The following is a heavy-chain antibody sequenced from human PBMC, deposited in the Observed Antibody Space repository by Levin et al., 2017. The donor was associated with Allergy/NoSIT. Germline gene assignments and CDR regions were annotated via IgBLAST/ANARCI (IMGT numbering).Heavy chain of an antibody. D-gene: IGHD6-19*01. Sequence: KSSETLSLTCTVSGGSISSSSYYWGWIRQPPGKGLEWIGSIYYSGSTYYNPSLKSRVTISVDTSKNQFSLTLSSVTAADTAVYYCARRSIAVAGTKAYYFDYWGQGTLVTVSS. CDR3: ARRSIAVAGTKAYYFDY. V-gene: IGHV4-39*01. CDR2: IYYSGST. CDR1: GGSISSSSYY. J-gene: IGHJ4*02.